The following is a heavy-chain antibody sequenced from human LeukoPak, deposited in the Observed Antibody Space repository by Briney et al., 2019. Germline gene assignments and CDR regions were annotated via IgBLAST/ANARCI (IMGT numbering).Heavy chain of an antibody. D-gene: IGHD5-18*01. CDR2: IIPILGIA. CDR1: GGTFSSYA. Sequence: SVKVSCKASGGTFSSYAISWVRQAPGQGLEWMGRIIPILGIANYAQKFQGRVTITADKSTSTAYMELSSLRSEDTAVYYCAGDSKGLGELWLPNDYWGQGTLVTVSS. CDR3: AGDSKGLGELWLPNDY. J-gene: IGHJ4*02. V-gene: IGHV1-69*04.